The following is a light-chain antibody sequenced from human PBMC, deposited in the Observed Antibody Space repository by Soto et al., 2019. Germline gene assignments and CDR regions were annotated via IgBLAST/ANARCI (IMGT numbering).Light chain of an antibody. CDR2: WAS. J-gene: IGKJ1*01. CDR3: QQYYNSPRT. CDR1: QNILYFSNNKNY. Sequence: DIVTTQSPDSLAVSLGERAAINCKSSQNILYFSNNKNYLAWYQQKPGQPPRLLIHWASTRASGVPERFSGSGSGTDFTLTITSLQAEDVAVYYCQQYYNSPRTFGQGTKVEIK. V-gene: IGKV4-1*01.